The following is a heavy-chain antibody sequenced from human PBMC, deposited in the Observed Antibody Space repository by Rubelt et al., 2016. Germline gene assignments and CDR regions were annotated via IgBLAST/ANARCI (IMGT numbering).Heavy chain of an antibody. D-gene: IGHD4-23*01. CDR3: ARESFTVVDGVYYYYGMDV. CDR2: IGTAGDT. J-gene: IGHJ6*02. V-gene: IGHV3-13*01. CDR1: EFIFSTYD. Sequence: GGSLRLSCAASEFIFSTYDMHWVRQPTGKRLEWVSSIGTAGDTHYADYVKGRVTISRENAKNSLYLQMNTLRPGDTAVYYCARESFTVVDGVYYYYGMDVWGQGTTVTVSS.